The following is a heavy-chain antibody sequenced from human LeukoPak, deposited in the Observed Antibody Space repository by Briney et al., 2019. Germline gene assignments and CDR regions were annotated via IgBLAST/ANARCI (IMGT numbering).Heavy chain of an antibody. D-gene: IGHD5-18*01. J-gene: IGHJ2*01. CDR3: AKDADTATIIYWYFDL. Sequence: GGSLRLSCAASGFMFSNYGMQWVRQAPGKGLEWVAVISDDGSNRYYADSVKGRFTISRDNSKNTLYLQMNSLRAEDTAVYYCAKDADTATIIYWYFDLWGRGTLVTVSS. V-gene: IGHV3-30*18. CDR2: ISDDGSNR. CDR1: GFMFSNYG.